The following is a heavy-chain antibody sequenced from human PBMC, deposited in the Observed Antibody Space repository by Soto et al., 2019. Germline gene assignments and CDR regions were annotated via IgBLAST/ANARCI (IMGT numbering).Heavy chain of an antibody. J-gene: IGHJ4*02. Sequence: EVQLVESGGGLVQPGGSLRLSCAASGFTVSSNYMSWVRQAPGKGLEWVSVIYSGGSTYYADSVKGRCTISRDNSKNTLYLQMNSLRAEDTAVYYCARDRKTTAMYYWGQGTLVTVSS. CDR1: GFTVSSNY. D-gene: IGHD4-4*01. V-gene: IGHV3-66*01. CDR3: ARDRKTTAMYY. CDR2: IYSGGST.